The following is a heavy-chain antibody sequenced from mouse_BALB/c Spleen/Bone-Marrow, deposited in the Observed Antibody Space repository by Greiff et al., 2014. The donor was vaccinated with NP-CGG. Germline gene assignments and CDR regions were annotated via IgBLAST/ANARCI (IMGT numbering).Heavy chain of an antibody. CDR3: ARITTATGAMDY. V-gene: IGHV2-9*02. D-gene: IGHD1-2*01. CDR2: IWADGST. CDR1: GFSLTNYG. Sequence: VKVVESGPGLVAPSQSPSITCTVSGFSLTNYGVHWVRQPPGKGLEWLGVIWADGSTNYNSALMSRLSISKDNSKSQVFFKMNSLQTDDTAMYYCARITTATGAMDYWGQGTSVTVSS. J-gene: IGHJ4*01.